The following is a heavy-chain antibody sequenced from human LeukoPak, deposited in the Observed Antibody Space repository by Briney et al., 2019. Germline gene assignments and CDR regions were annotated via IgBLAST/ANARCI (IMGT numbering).Heavy chain of an antibody. Sequence: PGGSLRLSCAASGFTFSSYAMSWVRQAPGKGLQWVSGISGSGGSTYYADSVKGRFTISRDNPMNTLFLQMNSLRAEDTAVYYCATAEKKGSSRPFNYWGQGSLLTVSS. D-gene: IGHD6-19*01. J-gene: IGHJ4*02. V-gene: IGHV3-23*01. CDR2: ISGSGGST. CDR1: GFTFSSYA. CDR3: ATAEKKGSSRPFNY.